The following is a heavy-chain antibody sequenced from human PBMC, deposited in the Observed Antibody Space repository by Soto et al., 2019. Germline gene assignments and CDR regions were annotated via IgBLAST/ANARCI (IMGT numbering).Heavy chain of an antibody. Sequence: EVQLVESGGGLVKPGGSLRLSCAASGFTFSSYSMNWVRQAPGKGLEWVSSISSSSSYIYYADSVKGRFTISRDNAKNSLYLQMNSLRAEGTAVYYCASDKPGYVGSGVDYWAREPWSPSPQ. CDR2: ISSSSSYI. CDR3: ASDKPGYVGSGVDY. D-gene: IGHD5-12*01. J-gene: IGHJ4*02. V-gene: IGHV3-21*01. CDR1: GFTFSSYS.